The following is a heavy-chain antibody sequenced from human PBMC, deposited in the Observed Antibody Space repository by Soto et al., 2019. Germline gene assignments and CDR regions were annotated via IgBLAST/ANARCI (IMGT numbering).Heavy chain of an antibody. D-gene: IGHD1-26*01. Sequence: EVHLLESGRALVQPGGSLRLSCAASGFTFSSCAMGWVRQAPGKGLEWVSDIIDSGGSTYYADAVKGRFTISRDNSKSTLYLQMNSLRAEDTAVYYCGKGRSYYYYYGVDVWGQGTTVTVSS. CDR1: GFTFSSCA. CDR3: GKGRSYYYYYGVDV. J-gene: IGHJ6*02. V-gene: IGHV3-23*01. CDR2: IIDSGGST.